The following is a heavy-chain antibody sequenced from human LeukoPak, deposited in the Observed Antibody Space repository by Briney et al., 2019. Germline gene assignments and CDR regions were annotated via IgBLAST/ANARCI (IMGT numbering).Heavy chain of an antibody. CDR1: GFTFSSYG. J-gene: IGHJ4*02. D-gene: IGHD3-16*02. CDR3: AKFTFGGVIVDY. CDR2: ISGSGGST. V-gene: IGHV3-23*01. Sequence: GGSLRLSCAASGFTFSSYGMSWVRQAPGKGLEWVSAISGSGGSTYYADSVKGRFTISRDNSRNTLYLQMNSLRAEDTAVYYCAKFTFGGVIVDYWGQGTLVTVSS.